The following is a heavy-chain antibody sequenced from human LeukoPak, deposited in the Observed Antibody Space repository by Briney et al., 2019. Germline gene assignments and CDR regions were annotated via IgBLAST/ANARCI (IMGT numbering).Heavy chain of an antibody. J-gene: IGHJ6*03. V-gene: IGHV4-39*01. CDR1: GGSISNNIYY. Sequence: SETLSLTCTVSGGSISNNIYYWGWIRQPPGKGLEWIGNIYYSGSTSYNPSLKSRVTISVDTSTNQFSLKLSSVTAADTAVYYCARQGYYDSRGYANTNYYYYYMDVWGKGATVTVSS. CDR2: IYYSGST. D-gene: IGHD3-22*01. CDR3: ARQGYYDSRGYANTNYYYYYMDV.